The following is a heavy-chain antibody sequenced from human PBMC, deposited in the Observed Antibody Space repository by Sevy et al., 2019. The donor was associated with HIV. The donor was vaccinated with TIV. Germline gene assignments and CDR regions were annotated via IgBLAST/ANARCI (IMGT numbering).Heavy chain of an antibody. Sequence: GGSLRLSCAASGFTFDDYGMSWVRQAPGKGLEWVSDINWNGGSTGYAYSVKGQFTISRDNAKNSLYLQMNSLRAEDTALYYCARGVGELFSGAFDIWGQGTMVTVSS. J-gene: IGHJ3*02. D-gene: IGHD3-10*01. CDR2: INWNGGST. CDR3: ARGVGELFSGAFDI. CDR1: GFTFDDYG. V-gene: IGHV3-20*04.